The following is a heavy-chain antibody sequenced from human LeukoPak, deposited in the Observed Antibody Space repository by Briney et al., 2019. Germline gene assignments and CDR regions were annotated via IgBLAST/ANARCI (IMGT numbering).Heavy chain of an antibody. Sequence: PGESLRLSCAASGFTFSSYSMNWVRQAPGKGLEWVSYISSASNTIYYADSVKGRFTISRVNAKNSLYLQMNSLRAEDTAMYYCARDGWFGDYNWFDPWGQGTLVTVSS. V-gene: IGHV3-48*01. CDR3: ARDGWFGDYNWFDP. CDR2: ISSASNTI. D-gene: IGHD3-10*01. CDR1: GFTFSSYS. J-gene: IGHJ5*02.